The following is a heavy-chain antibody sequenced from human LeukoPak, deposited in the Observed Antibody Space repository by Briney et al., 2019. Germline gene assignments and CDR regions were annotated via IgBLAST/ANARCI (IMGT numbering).Heavy chain of an antibody. Sequence: SETLSLTCTVSGGSISTSSYYWGWIRQPPGKGLEWIGSIYHSGSTYYNPSLRSRVTISVDTSKNQFSLKLSSVTAADTAVYYCARAGIVATTNFDYWGQGTLVTVSS. J-gene: IGHJ4*02. CDR3: ARAGIVATTNFDY. D-gene: IGHD5-12*01. V-gene: IGHV4-39*07. CDR1: GGSISTSSYY. CDR2: IYHSGST.